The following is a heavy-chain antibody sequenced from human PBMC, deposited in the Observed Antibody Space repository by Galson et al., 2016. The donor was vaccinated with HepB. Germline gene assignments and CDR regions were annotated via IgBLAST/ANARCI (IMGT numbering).Heavy chain of an antibody. CDR1: GFSLSTSGVG. CDR2: IYWNDDK. D-gene: IGHD1-1*01. Sequence: PALVKPTQTLTLTRTFSGFSLSTSGVGVGWIRQPPGEALEWLALIYWNDDKRYSPSLKSSFSITKDTSKNQVVLTMTNMDPVDTATYYCSRRTLHAGHWTFDYWGQGTLVTVSS. CDR3: SRRTLHAGHWTFDY. J-gene: IGHJ4*02. V-gene: IGHV2-5*01.